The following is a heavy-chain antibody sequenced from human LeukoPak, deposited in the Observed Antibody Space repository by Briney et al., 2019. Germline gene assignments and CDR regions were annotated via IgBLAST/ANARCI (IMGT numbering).Heavy chain of an antibody. CDR2: ITNDGSST. CDR3: ARDQGSSGYVGYFDY. D-gene: IGHD3-22*01. J-gene: IGHJ4*02. Sequence: QPGGSLRLSCAASGLTFSSHWMHWVRQAPGKGLVWVSRITNDGSSTTYADSVKGRFTISRDNAKNMLYLQMNSLRAEDTAVYYCARDQGSSGYVGYFDYWGQGTLVTVSS. CDR1: GLTFSSHW. V-gene: IGHV3-74*01.